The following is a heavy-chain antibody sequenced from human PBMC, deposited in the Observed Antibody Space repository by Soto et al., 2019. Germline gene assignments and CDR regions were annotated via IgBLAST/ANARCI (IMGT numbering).Heavy chain of an antibody. Sequence: PSETLSLTCTVPGGSISSSERSWILLRLGKGLEWIGYIYYSGSTNYNPSLKSRVTISVATSKNQFSLKRSSVTVAERAVYSCARCVLLWVGYLGALDIAERGTMVTVSS. CDR1: GGSISSSE. J-gene: IGHJ3*02. CDR2: IYYSGST. D-gene: IGHD3-10*01. V-gene: IGHV4-59*01. CDR3: ARCVLLWVGYLGALDI.